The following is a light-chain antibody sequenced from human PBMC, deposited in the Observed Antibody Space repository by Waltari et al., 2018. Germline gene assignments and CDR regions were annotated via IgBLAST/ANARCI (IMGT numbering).Light chain of an antibody. CDR3: VQAIEFPYS. CDR2: RGS. CDR1: QSLLHSNGNTY. Sequence: DIVLTQTPLSLPITPGESASISCRSSQSLLHSNGNTYLHWYLQKPGQSPQVLIYRGSNRASGVPDRFSGSGSGTDFTLKISKVEAEDGGIYYCVQAIEFPYSFGQGTKVEIK. V-gene: IGKV2-40*01. J-gene: IGKJ2*03.